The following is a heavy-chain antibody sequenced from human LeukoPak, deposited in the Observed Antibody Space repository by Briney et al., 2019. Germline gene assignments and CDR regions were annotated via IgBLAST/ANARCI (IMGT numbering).Heavy chain of an antibody. CDR1: GFTFSSYA. Sequence: GGSLRLSCAASGFTFSSYAMHWVRQAPGKGLEWVAVISYDGSNKYYADSVKGRFTISRDNSKNTLYLQMNSLRAEDTAVYYCAGWAYYYDSSGSDYWGQGTLVTVSS. CDR2: ISYDGSNK. V-gene: IGHV3-30-3*01. J-gene: IGHJ4*02. CDR3: AGWAYYYDSSGSDY. D-gene: IGHD3-22*01.